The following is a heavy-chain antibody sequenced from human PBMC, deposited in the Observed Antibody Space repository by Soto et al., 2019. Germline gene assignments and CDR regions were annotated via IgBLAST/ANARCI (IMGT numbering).Heavy chain of an antibody. D-gene: IGHD2-21*02. V-gene: IGHV1-24*01. CDR2: FDPEDGET. CDR1: GYTLTELS. CDR3: ATEEIYCGGDCYNDY. J-gene: IGHJ4*02. Sequence: ASVKVSCKVSGYTLTELSMHWVRQAPGKGLEWMGGFDPEDGETIYAQKFQGRVTMTEDTSTDTAYMELSSLRSEDTAVYYCATEEIYCGGDCYNDYWGQGTLVTVSS.